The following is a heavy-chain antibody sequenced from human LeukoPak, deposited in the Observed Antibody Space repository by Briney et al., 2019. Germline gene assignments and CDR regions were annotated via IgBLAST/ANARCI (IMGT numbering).Heavy chain of an antibody. Sequence: GGSLRLSCAASGFTFINAWMAWVRQAPGKGLEWVSAITGRGDSTYYADSVKGRFTISRDNSKNTLYLQMNSLRAEDTAVYYCAKLGPYYFDSWGQGTLVTVSS. CDR2: ITGRGDST. D-gene: IGHD1-26*01. J-gene: IGHJ4*02. V-gene: IGHV3-23*01. CDR1: GFTFINAW. CDR3: AKLGPYYFDS.